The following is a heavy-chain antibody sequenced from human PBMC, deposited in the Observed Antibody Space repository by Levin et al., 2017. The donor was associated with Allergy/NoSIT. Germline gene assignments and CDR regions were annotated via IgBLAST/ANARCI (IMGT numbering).Heavy chain of an antibody. D-gene: IGHD4-17*01. Sequence: GGSLRLSCKGSGSSFASYWISWVRQMPGKGLEWMGRIDPSDSYTNYSPSFQGHVTISVDKSISTAYLQWTSLRASDSAMYYCARGGGDLDSWGQGTLVTVSS. CDR1: GSSFASYW. V-gene: IGHV5-10-1*01. J-gene: IGHJ4*02. CDR3: ARGGGDLDS. CDR2: IDPSDSYT.